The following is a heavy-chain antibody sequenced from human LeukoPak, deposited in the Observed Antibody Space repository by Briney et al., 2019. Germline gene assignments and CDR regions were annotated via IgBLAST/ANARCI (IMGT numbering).Heavy chain of an antibody. D-gene: IGHD2-2*01. CDR2: IFYTGNA. CDR3: ARRRCSSTSCYAYRVVVNWFDP. V-gene: IGHV4-59*12. J-gene: IGHJ5*02. Sequence: SETLSLTCTVSGGSISGYHWNWIRQSPGKGLEWIANIFYTGNADYNPSLKSRVTISVDTSKNQFSLKLSSVTAADTAVYYCARRRCSSTSCYAYRVVVNWFDPWGQGTLVTVSS. CDR1: GGSISGYH.